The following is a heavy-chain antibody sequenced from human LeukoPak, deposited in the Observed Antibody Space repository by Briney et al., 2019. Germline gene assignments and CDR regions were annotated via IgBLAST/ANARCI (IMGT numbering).Heavy chain of an antibody. CDR3: ARDHRVTYYYGMGV. J-gene: IGHJ6*04. D-gene: IGHD2-21*02. Sequence: GGSLRLSCAASGFTFSSYWMHWVRQAPGKGLVWVSRINTDGGGTSNADSVKGRFTISRDNAKNTLYLQMNSLRAEDTAVYYCARDHRVTYYYGMGVWGKGTTVTVSS. V-gene: IGHV3-74*01. CDR2: INTDGGGT. CDR1: GFTFSSYW.